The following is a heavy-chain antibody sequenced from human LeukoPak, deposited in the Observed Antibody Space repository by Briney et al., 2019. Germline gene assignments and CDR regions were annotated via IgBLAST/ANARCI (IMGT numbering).Heavy chain of an antibody. D-gene: IGHD3-9*01. V-gene: IGHV1-69*04. J-gene: IGHJ4*02. Sequence: SVKVSCKASGGTFSSYAISWVRQAPGQGLEWMGRIIPILGIANYAQKFQGRVTITADKSTSTAYMELSSLRSEDTAVYYCAREAWNYDILTGYYPFDYWGQGTLVTVSS. CDR3: AREAWNYDILTGYYPFDY. CDR2: IIPILGIA. CDR1: GGTFSSYA.